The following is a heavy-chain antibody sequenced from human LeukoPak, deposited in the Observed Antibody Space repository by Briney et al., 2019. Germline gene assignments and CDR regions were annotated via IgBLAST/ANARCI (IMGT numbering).Heavy chain of an antibody. CDR1: GGSISSSTYY. CDR3: ARTNHLNYEDWFDP. J-gene: IGHJ5*02. Sequence: SETLSLTCIVSGGSISSSTYYWGWIRQPPGKGLEWIGSIYYSGNTYSNPSLKSRVTISVDTPKNQFSLKLSSVTAADTAVYYCARTNHLNYEDWFDPWGQGTLVTVSS. V-gene: IGHV4-39*07. CDR2: IYYSGNT. D-gene: IGHD1-7*01.